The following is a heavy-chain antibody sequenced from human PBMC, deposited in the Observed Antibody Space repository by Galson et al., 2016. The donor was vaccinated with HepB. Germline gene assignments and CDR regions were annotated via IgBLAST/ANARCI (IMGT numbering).Heavy chain of an antibody. CDR1: AFIFSSFA. V-gene: IGHV3-23*01. D-gene: IGHD1-1*01. CDR2: ITANADRT. Sequence: SLRLSCAASAFIFSSFAMTWVRQAPGGGLEWVSLRRGLKWVSLITANADRTFYADSVKGRFTIPRDNAKNTLYLQMNSLRADDTAVFYCARDFLDHLVPGPTYGSFGMDVWGQGTTVTVSS. CDR3: ARDFLDHLVPGPTYGSFGMDV. J-gene: IGHJ6*02.